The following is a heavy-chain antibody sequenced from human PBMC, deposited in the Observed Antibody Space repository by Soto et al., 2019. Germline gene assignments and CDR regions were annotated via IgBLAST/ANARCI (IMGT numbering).Heavy chain of an antibody. J-gene: IGHJ4*02. CDR3: ARGRDGDY. Sequence: QVHLVQSGAEVKKPGASVKVSCQGSGYAFTTYGITWVRQAPGQGLEWMGWISAHNGNTNYAQKRQGRVTVTRDTSTSTAYMELRSLRYDDTAVYYWARGRDGDYWGQGALVTVSS. CDR1: GYAFTTYG. D-gene: IGHD6-6*01. V-gene: IGHV1-18*01. CDR2: ISAHNGNT.